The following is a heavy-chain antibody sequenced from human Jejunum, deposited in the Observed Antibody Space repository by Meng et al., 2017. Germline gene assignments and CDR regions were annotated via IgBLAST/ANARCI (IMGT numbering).Heavy chain of an antibody. Sequence: QVQLVQSGAEVKKPGASGKVACKASGYTFTSYAMHWVRQAPGQRLEWMGWINAGNGYTKYSQKFQGRVTITRDTSASTAYMELSSLRSEDTAVYYCARVHETVAGFDYWGQGTLVTVSS. D-gene: IGHD4-23*01. CDR3: ARVHETVAGFDY. V-gene: IGHV1-3*01. CDR1: GYTFTSYA. J-gene: IGHJ4*02. CDR2: INAGNGYT.